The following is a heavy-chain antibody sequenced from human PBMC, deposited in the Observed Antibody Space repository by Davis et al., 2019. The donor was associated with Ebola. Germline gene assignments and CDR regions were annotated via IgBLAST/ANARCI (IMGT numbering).Heavy chain of an antibody. CDR2: TYSGGLT. J-gene: IGHJ4*02. CDR3: ARGRDVWSALQF. Sequence: GESLKISCAASGLSVSATYMTWVRQSPGKGLEWVSLTYSGGLTNYADSVRGRFTVSRDSSRNTLFLQMNTVRPEDTAVYYCARGRDVWSALQFWGQGTPVTVSS. V-gene: IGHV3-53*01. CDR1: GLSVSATY. D-gene: IGHD3-3*01.